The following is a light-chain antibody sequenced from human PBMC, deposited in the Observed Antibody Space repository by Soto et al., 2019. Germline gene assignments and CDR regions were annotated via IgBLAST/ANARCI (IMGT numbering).Light chain of an antibody. J-gene: IGLJ3*02. Sequence: QSVLTQPPSVSGAPGQRITISCTGSSSNIGAGYDVHWYQQLPHTAPKLLIYAYSNRPSGVPDRFSGSKSGTSATLGITGLQTGDEADYYCGTWDKSLSAGVFGGGTKLTVL. CDR1: SSNIGAGYD. CDR3: GTWDKSLSAGV. CDR2: AYS. V-gene: IGLV1-40*01.